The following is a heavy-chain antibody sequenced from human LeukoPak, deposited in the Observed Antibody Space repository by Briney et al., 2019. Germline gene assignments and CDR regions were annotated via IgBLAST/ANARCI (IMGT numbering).Heavy chain of an antibody. D-gene: IGHD3-10*01. CDR1: GGSISTYY. J-gene: IGHJ3*02. Sequence: SETLSLTCSVSGGSISTYYWSWIRQPPGKGLEWIGYIYYSGSTNYNPSLKSRVTISVDTSKNQFSLKLSSVPAADTAVYYCARERDSGSPDALDIWGPGPMVTVSS. CDR2: IYYSGST. CDR3: ARERDSGSPDALDI. V-gene: IGHV4-59*01.